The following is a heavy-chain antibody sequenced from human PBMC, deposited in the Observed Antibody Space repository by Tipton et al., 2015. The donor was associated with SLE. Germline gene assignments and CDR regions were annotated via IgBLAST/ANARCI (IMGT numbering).Heavy chain of an antibody. D-gene: IGHD1-7*01. J-gene: IGHJ4*02. Sequence: TLSLTCAVSGYSINSGYYWGWIRQPPGKGLEWIGSIYHSGSTYYNPSLKSRVTISVDTSKNQFSLKLSSVTAADTAVYYCARDSNLSGQLELRYWGQGTLVTVSS. CDR1: GYSINSGYY. CDR2: IYHSGST. CDR3: ARDSNLSGQLELRY. V-gene: IGHV4-38-2*02.